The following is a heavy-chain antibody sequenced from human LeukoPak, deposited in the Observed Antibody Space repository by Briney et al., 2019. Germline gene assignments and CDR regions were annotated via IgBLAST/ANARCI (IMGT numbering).Heavy chain of an antibody. V-gene: IGHV3-21*01. Sequence: GRSLRLSCSASEFTFSSYSMNWVRQAPGKGLEWVASISGSSFYIYYADSLKGRFTISRDNAKNSLYLQMNSLRAEDTAVYYCAREKLAPLLLIDYWGQGTLVTVSS. D-gene: IGHD3-10*01. J-gene: IGHJ4*02. CDR3: AREKLAPLLLIDY. CDR2: ISGSSFYI. CDR1: EFTFSSYS.